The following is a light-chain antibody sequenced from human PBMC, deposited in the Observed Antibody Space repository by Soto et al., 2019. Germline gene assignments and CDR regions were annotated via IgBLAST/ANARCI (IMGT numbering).Light chain of an antibody. V-gene: IGLV1-40*03. J-gene: IGLJ1*01. CDR2: GNN. CDR1: SSNVGAGYD. CDR3: QAYDDIVTTV. Sequence: QAVVTQPPSVFGAPGQRVTISSTGSSSNVGAGYDVHWYQQIPGTAPKLLIYGNNNRPSGVPDRFSGSKSGASDSLAISGLQPEYEADYYCQAYDDIVTTVFGTGTKVTVL.